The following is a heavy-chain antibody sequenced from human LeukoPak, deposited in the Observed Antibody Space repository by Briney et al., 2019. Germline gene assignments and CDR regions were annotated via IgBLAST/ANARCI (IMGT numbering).Heavy chain of an antibody. CDR1: GYTFTSYG. V-gene: IGHV1-18*01. Sequence: ASVKVSCKASGYTFTSYGISWVRQAPGQGLEWMGWISAYNGNTNYAQKPQGRVTMTTDTSTSTAYVELRSLRSDDTAVYYCAREATVDFNWFDPWGQGTLVTVSS. D-gene: IGHD4-23*01. CDR3: AREATVDFNWFDP. CDR2: ISAYNGNT. J-gene: IGHJ5*02.